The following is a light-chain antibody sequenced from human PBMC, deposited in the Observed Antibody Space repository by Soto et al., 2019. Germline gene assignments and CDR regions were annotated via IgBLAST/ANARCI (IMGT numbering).Light chain of an antibody. V-gene: IGKV1-12*01. CDR3: QQANSFPYT. J-gene: IGKJ2*01. Sequence: DIQMTQSPSSVSASVGDRVTITCRASQTISNWLAWYQQKPGRAPKLLISAASTLQSGVPSRFSGSGSGTDFTLTLSSLLPEDSATYYCQQANSFPYTFGQGTKLEIK. CDR1: QTISNW. CDR2: AAS.